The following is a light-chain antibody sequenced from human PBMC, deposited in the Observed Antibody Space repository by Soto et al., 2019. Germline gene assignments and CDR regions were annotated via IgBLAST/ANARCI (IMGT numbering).Light chain of an antibody. CDR1: QSVSSN. CDR2: GAS. CDR3: QQHNNWPPWT. Sequence: EIVMTRSPATLSVSPGERATLSCRASQSVSSNLAWYQQKPGQAPRLLMYGASTRATGIPDRFSGSGSGTEFTLTISSLQSEDFAVYYCQQHNNWPPWTFGQGTKVEIK. V-gene: IGKV3-15*01. J-gene: IGKJ1*01.